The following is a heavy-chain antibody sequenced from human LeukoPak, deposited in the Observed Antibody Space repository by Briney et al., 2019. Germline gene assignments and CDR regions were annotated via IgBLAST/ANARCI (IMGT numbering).Heavy chain of an antibody. CDR2: INPSSGGT. Sequence: ASVKVSCKASGYTFTGYYMHWVRQAPGQGLEWMGWINPSSGGTNYAQKFHGRVTMTRDTSISTVYMELSSLRSEDTAVYYCATVVLSAFDIWGQGTMVTVSS. CDR3: ATVVLSAFDI. D-gene: IGHD2-15*01. J-gene: IGHJ3*02. V-gene: IGHV1-2*02. CDR1: GYTFTGYY.